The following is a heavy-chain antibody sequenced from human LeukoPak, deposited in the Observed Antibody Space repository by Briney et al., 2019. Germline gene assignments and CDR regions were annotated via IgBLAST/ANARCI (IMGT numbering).Heavy chain of an antibody. J-gene: IGHJ4*02. V-gene: IGHV4-34*01. CDR3: ARMKQQLVHFRGDIDY. CDR1: GGSISSGGYY. D-gene: IGHD6-13*01. CDR2: INHSGST. Sequence: SETLSLTCAVSGGSISSGGYYWSWIRQPPGKGLEWIGEINHSGSTNYNPSLKSRVTISVDTSKNQFSLKLSSVTAADTAVYYCARMKQQLVHFRGDIDYWGQGTLVTVSS.